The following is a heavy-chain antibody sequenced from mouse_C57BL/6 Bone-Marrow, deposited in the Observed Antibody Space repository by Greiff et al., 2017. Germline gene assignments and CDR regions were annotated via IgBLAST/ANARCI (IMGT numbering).Heavy chain of an antibody. J-gene: IGHJ1*03. V-gene: IGHV1-82*01. CDR3: ARVTTVVAPNFDV. CDR2: IYPGDGDT. CDR1: GYAFSSSW. Sequence: QVQLQQSGPELVKPGASVKISCKASGYAFSSSWMNWVKQRPGKGLEWIGRIYPGDGDTNYNGKFKGKATLTADKSSSTAYMQLSSLTSEDSAVYFCARVTTVVAPNFDVWGTGTTVTVSS. D-gene: IGHD1-1*01.